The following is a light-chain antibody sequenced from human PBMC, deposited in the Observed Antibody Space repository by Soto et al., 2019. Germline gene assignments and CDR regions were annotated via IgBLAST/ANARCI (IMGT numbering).Light chain of an antibody. CDR3: SSYTSSTTVV. Sequence: QSALTQTASVSVSPGQSVTISCTGTSSDVGGYNYVSWYQQHPGKAPQVIIYNVSNRPSGVSNRFSGSKSGYTASLTISGLQAEVEADYYCSSYTSSTTVVFGGGTKLTVL. CDR1: SSDVGGYNY. CDR2: NVS. J-gene: IGLJ2*01. V-gene: IGLV2-14*01.